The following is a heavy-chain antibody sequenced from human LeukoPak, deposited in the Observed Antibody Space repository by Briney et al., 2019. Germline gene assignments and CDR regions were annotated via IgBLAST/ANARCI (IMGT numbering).Heavy chain of an antibody. J-gene: IGHJ4*02. CDR3: ARGLFHYYGSGSYKGHYDY. D-gene: IGHD3-10*01. Sequence: SETLSLTCAVYGGSFSVYYWSWIRQPPGKGLEWIGEINHSGSTNYNPSLKSRVTISVDTSKNQFSLKLSSVTAADTAVYYCARGLFHYYGSGSYKGHYDYWGQGTLVTVSS. V-gene: IGHV4-34*01. CDR2: INHSGST. CDR1: GGSFSVYY.